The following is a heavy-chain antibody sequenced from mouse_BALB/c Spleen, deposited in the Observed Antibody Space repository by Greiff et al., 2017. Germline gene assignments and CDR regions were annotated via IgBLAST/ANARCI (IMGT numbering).Heavy chain of an antibody. V-gene: IGHV5-12-1*01. J-gene: IGHJ4*01. Sequence: DVKLVESGGGLVKPGGSLKLSCAASGFAFSSYDMSWVRQTPEKRLEWVAYISNGGGSTYYPDTVKGRFTISRDNAKNTLYLQMSSLKSEDTAMYYCARHAAFYAMDYWGQGTSVTVSS. CDR2: ISNGGGST. CDR3: ARHAAFYAMDY. CDR1: GFAFSSYD. D-gene: IGHD1-2*01.